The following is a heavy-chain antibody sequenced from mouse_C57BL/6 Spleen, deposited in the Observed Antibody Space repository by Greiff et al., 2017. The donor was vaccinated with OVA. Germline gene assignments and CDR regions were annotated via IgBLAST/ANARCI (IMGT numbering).Heavy chain of an antibody. Sequence: QVQLQQSGAELVMPGASVKLSCKASGYTFTSYWMHWVKPRPGQGLEWIGEIDPSDSYTNSNQKFKGKSTLTVDKSSSTAYMQLSSLTSEDSAVYYCARKSKRYGSSYEGYYFDYWGQGTTLTVSS. V-gene: IGHV1-69*01. CDR3: ARKSKRYGSSYEGYYFDY. J-gene: IGHJ2*01. CDR1: GYTFTSYW. D-gene: IGHD1-1*01. CDR2: IDPSDSYT.